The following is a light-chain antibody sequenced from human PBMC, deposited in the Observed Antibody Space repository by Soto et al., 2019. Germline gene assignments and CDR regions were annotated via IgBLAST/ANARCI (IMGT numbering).Light chain of an antibody. Sequence: QSVLTQPASVSGSPGQSITISCTGTSSDVGGYNYFSWYQQQPGKAPKLMIYKVSNRPSGVSNRFSGSKSGNTAALTSSGLQAEAEDYYYCCSYRSSSTLVFGGGTKLTVL. CDR1: SSDVGGYNY. V-gene: IGLV2-14*01. CDR2: KVS. CDR3: CSYRSSSTLV. J-gene: IGLJ2*01.